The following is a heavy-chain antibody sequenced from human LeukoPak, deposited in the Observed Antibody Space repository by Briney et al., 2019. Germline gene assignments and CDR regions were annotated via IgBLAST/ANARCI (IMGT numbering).Heavy chain of an antibody. Sequence: GGSLRLSCAASGFTFSSYSMNLVRQAPGKGLEWVSSISSSSSYIYYADSVKGRFTISRDNAKNSLYLQMNSLRAEDTAVYYCAKDPFRWCRGYFDYWGQGTLVTVSS. D-gene: IGHD2-8*01. CDR3: AKDPFRWCRGYFDY. CDR2: ISSSSSYI. J-gene: IGHJ4*02. CDR1: GFTFSSYS. V-gene: IGHV3-21*04.